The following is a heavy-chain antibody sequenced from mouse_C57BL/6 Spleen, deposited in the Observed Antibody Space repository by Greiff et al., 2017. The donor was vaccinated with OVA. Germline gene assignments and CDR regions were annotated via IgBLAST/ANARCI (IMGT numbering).Heavy chain of an antibody. V-gene: IGHV3-8*01. CDR2: ISYSGST. Sequence: DVMLVESGPGLAKPSQTLSLTCSVTGYSITSDYWNWIRKFPGNKLEYMGYISYSGSTYYNPSLKSRISITRDTSKNQYYLQLNSVTTEDTATYYCARCGVTTYWYFDVWGTGTTVTVSS. J-gene: IGHJ1*03. CDR1: GYSITSDY. D-gene: IGHD2-2*01. CDR3: ARCGVTTYWYFDV.